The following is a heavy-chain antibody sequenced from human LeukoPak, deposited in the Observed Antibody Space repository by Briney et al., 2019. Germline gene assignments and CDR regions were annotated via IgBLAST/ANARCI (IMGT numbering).Heavy chain of an antibody. CDR3: AKGDDAFDI. V-gene: IGHV3-9*03. Sequence: PGRSLRLSCAASGFSFDDYAMHWVRQAPGKGLEWVSGISWNSGSIGYADSVKGRFTISRDNAKNSLYLQMNSLRTEDMALYYCAKGDDAFDIWGQGTMVTVSS. D-gene: IGHD2-21*02. CDR2: ISWNSGSI. CDR1: GFSFDDYA. J-gene: IGHJ3*02.